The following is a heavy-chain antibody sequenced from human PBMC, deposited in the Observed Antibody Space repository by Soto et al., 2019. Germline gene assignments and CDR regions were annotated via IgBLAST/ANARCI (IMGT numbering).Heavy chain of an antibody. V-gene: IGHV1-69*13. CDR2: IIPIFGTA. Sequence: SVKVSCKASGGTFSSYAISWVRQAPGQGLEWMGGIIPIFGTANYAQKFQGRVTITADESTSTAYMELSSLRSEDTAVYYCARDGGYCSSTSCYSPHYYYYYGMDVWGQGTTVTVSS. J-gene: IGHJ6*02. D-gene: IGHD2-2*01. CDR1: GGTFSSYA. CDR3: ARDGGYCSSTSCYSPHYYYYYGMDV.